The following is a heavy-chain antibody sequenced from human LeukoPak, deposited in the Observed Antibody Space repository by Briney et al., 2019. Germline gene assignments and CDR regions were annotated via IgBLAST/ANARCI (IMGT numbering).Heavy chain of an antibody. V-gene: IGHV3-7*01. CDR3: ARDYGRSRDYGMDV. CDR2: INSDGSEG. CDR1: GFTFSGFW. Sequence: GGSLRLSCAVSGFTFSGFWMSWSRQAPGKGLEWVASINSDGSEGYYADVVKGRFTISRDNAKNTLYLQMNSLRAEDTAVYFCARDYGRSRDYGMDVWGQGTTVTVSS. D-gene: IGHD3-10*01. J-gene: IGHJ6*02.